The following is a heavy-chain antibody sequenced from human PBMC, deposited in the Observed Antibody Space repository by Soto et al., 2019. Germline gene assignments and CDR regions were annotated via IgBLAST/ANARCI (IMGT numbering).Heavy chain of an antibody. Sequence: GGSLRLSCAASGFTFSSYAMSWVRQAPGKGLEWVSAISGSGGSTYYADSVKGRFTISRDNSKNTLYLQMNSLRAEDTAVYYCAKDGSIATRRAPNYFDYWGQATLVTVSP. V-gene: IGHV3-23*01. CDR2: ISGSGGST. CDR1: GFTFSSYA. J-gene: IGHJ4*02. CDR3: AKDGSIATRRAPNYFDY. D-gene: IGHD6-6*01.